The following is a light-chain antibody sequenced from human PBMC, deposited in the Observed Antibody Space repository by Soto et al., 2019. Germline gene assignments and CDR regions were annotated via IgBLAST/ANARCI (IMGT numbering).Light chain of an antibody. CDR3: SSYTSSSTYV. CDR1: SSDVGSYNS. Sequence: QSALTQPASVSGSPGQSITISCTGTSSDVGSYNSVSWYQHHPGKAPKLMIYDVSNRPSGVSNRFSGSKSGNTASLTISGLQAEDEDDYYCSSYTSSSTYVFGTGTKVTVL. V-gene: IGLV2-14*03. CDR2: DVS. J-gene: IGLJ1*01.